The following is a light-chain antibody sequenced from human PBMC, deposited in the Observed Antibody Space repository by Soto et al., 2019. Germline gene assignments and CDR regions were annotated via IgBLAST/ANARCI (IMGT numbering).Light chain of an antibody. J-gene: IGKJ1*01. CDR1: QDIAIY. Sequence: IQLTQSPSSLSASVGDRVTITCRASQDIAIYLAWYQQKPGEAPKLLIYAASTLHGGVPSRFSGSGSGTEFTLTISSLQSDDFATYYCQQYTTYWTFGQGTKVDIK. V-gene: IGKV1-9*01. CDR3: QQYTTYWT. CDR2: AAS.